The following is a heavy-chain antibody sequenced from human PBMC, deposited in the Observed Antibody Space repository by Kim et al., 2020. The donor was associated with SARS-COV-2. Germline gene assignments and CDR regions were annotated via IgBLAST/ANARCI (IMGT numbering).Heavy chain of an antibody. CDR1: GFTFSSYE. Sequence: GGSLRLSCAASGFTFSSYEMNWVRQAPGKGLEWVSYISSSGSTIYYADSVKGRFTISRDNAKNSLYLQMNSLRAEDTAVYYCARGSIAAPRWSFDYWGQGTLVTVSS. V-gene: IGHV3-48*03. CDR2: ISSSGSTI. CDR3: ARGSIAAPRWSFDY. J-gene: IGHJ4*02. D-gene: IGHD6-6*01.